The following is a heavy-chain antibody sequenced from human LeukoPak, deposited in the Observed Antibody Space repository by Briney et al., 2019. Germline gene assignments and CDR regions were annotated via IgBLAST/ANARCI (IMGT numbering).Heavy chain of an antibody. CDR2: IYYSGST. CDR1: GGSISSGYYY. J-gene: IGHJ5*02. CDR3: ARVIGGDYVMGFDP. Sequence: SETLSLTCTVSGGSISSGYYYRSWIRQPPGKGLEWIGYIYYSGSTYYNPSLKSRVTISVDTSKNQFSLKLSSVTAADTAVYYCARVIGGDYVMGFDPWGQGTLVTVSS. V-gene: IGHV4-30-4*01. D-gene: IGHD4-17*01.